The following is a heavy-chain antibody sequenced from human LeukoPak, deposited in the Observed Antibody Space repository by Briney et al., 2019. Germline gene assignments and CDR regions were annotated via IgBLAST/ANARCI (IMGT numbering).Heavy chain of an antibody. CDR3: ARDGVVGATFYY. D-gene: IGHD1-26*01. CDR1: GFAFGSEA. Sequence: GGSLRLSCAVSGFAFGSEAMSWVRQSPARGLEWVASISPGGGTTYYADYVKGRFTISRDNSKNSLFVQMNSLRAEDTAVYYCARDGVVGATFYYWGQGTLVTVSS. CDR2: ISPGGGTT. V-gene: IGHV3-23*01. J-gene: IGHJ4*02.